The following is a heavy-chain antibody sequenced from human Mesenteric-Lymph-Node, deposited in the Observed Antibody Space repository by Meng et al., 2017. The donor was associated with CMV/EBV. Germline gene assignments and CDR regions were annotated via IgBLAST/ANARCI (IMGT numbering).Heavy chain of an antibody. Sequence: GSLRLSCAVYNESYSDYYWSWLRQPPGKGLEWVGEINHSGTTNYNPSLQSRVTISSDTTNNRFSLRLNSVTAADTGVYFCARSPGFWSLDYWGRGTLVTVSS. CDR3: ARSPGFWSLDY. D-gene: IGHD2-8*02. CDR2: INHSGTT. J-gene: IGHJ4*02. CDR1: NESYSDYY. V-gene: IGHV4-34*01.